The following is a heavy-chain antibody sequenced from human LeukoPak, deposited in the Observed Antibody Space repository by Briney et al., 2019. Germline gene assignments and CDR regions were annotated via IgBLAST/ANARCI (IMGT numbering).Heavy chain of an antibody. CDR2: IYYSGST. Sequence: SETLSLTCTVSGGSISSSSYYWGWIRQPPGKGLEWIGSIYYSGSTYYNPSLKSRVTISVDTSKNQFTLKLSSVTAADTAVYYCARRVGIAAAGTEDYWGQGTLVTVSS. D-gene: IGHD6-13*01. J-gene: IGHJ4*02. CDR1: GGSISSSSYY. V-gene: IGHV4-39*01. CDR3: ARRVGIAAAGTEDY.